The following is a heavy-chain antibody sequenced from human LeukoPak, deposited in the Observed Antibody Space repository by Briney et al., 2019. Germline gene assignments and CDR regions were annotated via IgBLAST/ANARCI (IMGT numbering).Heavy chain of an antibody. CDR3: ARDLKYSTHLSPGQKGIFDY. Sequence: ASXFTFSXYXMHXXXQXPGXXXXXXSXIRYDGSNKYYADSVKGRFTISRDNSKNTLYLQMNSLRAEDTAVYYCARDLKYSTHLSPGQKGIFDYWGQGTLVTVSS. D-gene: IGHD6-6*01. CDR2: IRYDGSNK. J-gene: IGHJ4*02. CDR1: XFTFSXYX. V-gene: IGHV3-30*02.